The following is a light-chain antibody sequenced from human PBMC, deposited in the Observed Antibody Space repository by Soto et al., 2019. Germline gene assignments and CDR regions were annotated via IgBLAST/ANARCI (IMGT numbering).Light chain of an antibody. J-gene: IGKJ3*01. CDR3: KPYDHWPFT. CDR2: GAS. CDR1: QSVSGN. Sequence: EIVMTQSPATLSVSPGERATLSCRASQSVSGNLAWYQQKPGQAPRLLIYGASTRATGLPARFSGSGSGTEFTLTISSLQSEDFALYYCKPYDHWPFTFGPGTKVDIK. V-gene: IGKV3-15*01.